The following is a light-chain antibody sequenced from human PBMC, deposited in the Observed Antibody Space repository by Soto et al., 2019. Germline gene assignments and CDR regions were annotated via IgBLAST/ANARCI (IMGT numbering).Light chain of an antibody. CDR3: ASWDDSLTVV. V-gene: IGLV1-44*01. Sequence: QSVLTQPPSASATPGQRVTISCSGSNSKNGGKTVTWYQQNPGQAPKIVIQNEEQRPSGVPDRFSGSKSGTSASLVISAVQSEDEADYFCASWDDSLTVVFGGGTKVTVL. CDR1: NSKNGGKT. CDR2: NEE. J-gene: IGLJ2*01.